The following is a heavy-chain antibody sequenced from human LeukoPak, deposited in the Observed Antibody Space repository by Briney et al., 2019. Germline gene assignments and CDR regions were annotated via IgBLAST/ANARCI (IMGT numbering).Heavy chain of an antibody. CDR3: AHRLLTMIVVSAGPFDY. Sequence: SGPTLVKPTQTLTLTCTFSGFSLSTGGVGVGWIRQPPGKALEWLALIYWDDDKRYSPSPKSRLTITKDTSKNQVVLTMTNMDPVETATYYCAHRLLTMIVVSAGPFDYWGQGTLVTVSS. J-gene: IGHJ4*02. CDR1: GFSLSTGGVG. CDR2: IYWDDDK. D-gene: IGHD3-22*01. V-gene: IGHV2-5*02.